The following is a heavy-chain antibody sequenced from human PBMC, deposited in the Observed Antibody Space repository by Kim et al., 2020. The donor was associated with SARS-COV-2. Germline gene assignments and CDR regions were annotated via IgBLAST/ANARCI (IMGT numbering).Heavy chain of an antibody. CDR1: GGSISSGDYY. D-gene: IGHD2-2*02. CDR2: IYYSGST. CDR3: AREGELGCSSTSCYRGQFKAFDI. V-gene: IGHV4-30-4*01. Sequence: SETLSLTCTVSGGSISSGDYYWSWIRQPPGKGLEWIGYIYYSGSTYYNPSLKSRVTISVDTSKNQFSLKLSSVTAADTAVYYCAREGELGCSSTSCYRGQFKAFDIWGQGTMVTVSS. J-gene: IGHJ3*02.